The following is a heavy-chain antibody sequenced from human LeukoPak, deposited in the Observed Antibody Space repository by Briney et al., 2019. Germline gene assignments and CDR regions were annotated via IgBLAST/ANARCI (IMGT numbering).Heavy chain of an antibody. CDR2: INSDGSST. V-gene: IGHV3-74*01. D-gene: IGHD2-21*02. Sequence: GGSLRLSCAASRFTFSSYAMNWVRQAPGKGLVWVSRINSDGSSTNYADSVKGRFTISRDNAKNTLYLQMNSLRAEDTAVYYCATSPRCGGDCYSEYYYYMDVWGKGTTVTISS. CDR3: ATSPRCGGDCYSEYYYYMDV. J-gene: IGHJ6*03. CDR1: RFTFSSYA.